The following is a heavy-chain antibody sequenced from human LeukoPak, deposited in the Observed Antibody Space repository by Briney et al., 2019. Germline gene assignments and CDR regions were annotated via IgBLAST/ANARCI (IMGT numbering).Heavy chain of an antibody. V-gene: IGHV1-46*01. Sequence: ASVKVSCKASGYTFTSNYIHWVRQAPGQGLEWMGMIYPRDGSTSYAQKFQGRVTVTRDTSTSTVHMELSGLRSEDTAVYYCARDQEGFDYWGQGTLVTVST. CDR2: IYPRDGST. CDR3: ARDQEGFDY. J-gene: IGHJ4*02. CDR1: GYTFTSNY.